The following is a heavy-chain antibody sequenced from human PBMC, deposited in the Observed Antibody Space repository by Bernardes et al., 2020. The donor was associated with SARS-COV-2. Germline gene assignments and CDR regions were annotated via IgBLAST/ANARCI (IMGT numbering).Heavy chain of an antibody. V-gene: IGHV3-43*01. D-gene: IGHD6-19*01. Sequence: GGSLRLSCAASGFIFDEYYMHWVRQAPGKGLEWVCLVSWDGGSKYCADPVKGRFIISRDNNKNSLYLQMHSLKTEDTALYYCSKSRWPYSSGSLVFDSWGERTVVAVSS. CDR2: VSWDGGSK. J-gene: IGHJ3*01. CDR3: SKSRWPYSSGSLVFDS. CDR1: GFIFDEYY.